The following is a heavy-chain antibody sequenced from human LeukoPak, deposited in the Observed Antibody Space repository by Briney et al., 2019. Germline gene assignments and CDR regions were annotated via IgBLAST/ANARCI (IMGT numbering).Heavy chain of an antibody. CDR3: ARYYDFSSGRPAGLWFDP. J-gene: IGHJ5*02. V-gene: IGHV1-18*01. D-gene: IGHD3-3*01. Sequence: ASVKVSCKASGYTFTSYGISWVRQAPGQGLEWMGWISAYNGNTNYAQKLQGRVTMTTDTSTSTAYMELRSLRSDDTAVYYCARYYDFSSGRPAGLWFDPWGQGTLVTVSS. CDR2: ISAYNGNT. CDR1: GYTFTSYG.